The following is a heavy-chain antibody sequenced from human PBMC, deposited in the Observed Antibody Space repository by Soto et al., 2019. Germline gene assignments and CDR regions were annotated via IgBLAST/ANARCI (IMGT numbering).Heavy chain of an antibody. V-gene: IGHV4-59*01. CDR1: GGSISSYY. J-gene: IGHJ5*02. CDR3: ARETTRTTKSWVVSYFDP. CDR2: IYYTGNT. D-gene: IGHD4-4*01. Sequence: SETLSLTCTVSGGSISSYYWNWIRQPPGKGLEWIGYIYYTGNTNYNPSLKSRVAISIDTSKNQFSLKLSSVTAADTAVYYCARETTRTTKSWVVSYFDPWGQGTLVTVSS.